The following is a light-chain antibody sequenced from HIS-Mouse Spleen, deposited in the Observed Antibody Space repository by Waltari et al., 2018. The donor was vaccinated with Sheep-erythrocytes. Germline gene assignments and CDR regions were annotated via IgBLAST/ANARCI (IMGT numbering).Light chain of an antibody. Sequence: SYELTQPPSVSVSPGQTASITCSGDKLGDKYACWYQQKPGQSPVLVIYQDSKRPSGIPERFSGDKSGNTATLAISGTQAMDEADYYCQAWDSSTAVVFGGGTKLTVL. J-gene: IGLJ2*01. V-gene: IGLV3-1*01. CDR3: QAWDSSTAVV. CDR2: QDS. CDR1: KLGDKY.